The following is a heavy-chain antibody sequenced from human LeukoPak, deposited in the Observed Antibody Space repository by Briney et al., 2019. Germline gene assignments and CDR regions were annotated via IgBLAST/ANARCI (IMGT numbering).Heavy chain of an antibody. D-gene: IGHD3-22*01. CDR1: GGSVSSGSYY. V-gene: IGHV4-61*01. CDR2: IYYSGST. Sequence: SETLSLTCTVSGGSVSSGSYYWSWIRQPPGKGLEWIGYIYYSGSTYYNPSLKSRVTISVDTSKNQFSLKLSSVTAADTAVYYCARERNYYDSSGYPDTPIDYWGQGTLVTVSS. J-gene: IGHJ4*02. CDR3: ARERNYYDSSGYPDTPIDY.